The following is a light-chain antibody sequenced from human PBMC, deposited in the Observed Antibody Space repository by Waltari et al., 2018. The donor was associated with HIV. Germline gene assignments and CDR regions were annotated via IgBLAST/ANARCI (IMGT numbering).Light chain of an antibody. CDR2: SKN. CDR1: SPSIGSNI. V-gene: IGLV1-44*01. CDR3: AAWDDSRNGFGV. Sequence: QSVLTQPPSASGTPGQGATIPCSGPSPSIGSNIFNCFQQLPGTAPKLLIYSKNQRRSGVPDRCSGSKSGTSASLAISGLQSEDEADYYCAAWDDSRNGFGVFGGGTKLTVL. J-gene: IGLJ3*02.